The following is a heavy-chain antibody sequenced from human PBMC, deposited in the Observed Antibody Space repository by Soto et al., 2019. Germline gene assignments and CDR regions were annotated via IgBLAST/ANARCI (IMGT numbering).Heavy chain of an antibody. CDR3: ATTPPVGGYYYYGMDV. Sequence: QVQLVQSGAEVKKPGSSVKVSCKASGGTFSSYAISWVRQAPGQGLEWMGGIIPLFGTANYAQKFQGRVTITADESTSTAYMELSSLRSEDTAVYYCATTPPVGGYYYYGMDVWGQGTTVTVSS. V-gene: IGHV1-69*12. CDR1: GGTFSSYA. D-gene: IGHD1-26*01. CDR2: IIPLFGTA. J-gene: IGHJ6*02.